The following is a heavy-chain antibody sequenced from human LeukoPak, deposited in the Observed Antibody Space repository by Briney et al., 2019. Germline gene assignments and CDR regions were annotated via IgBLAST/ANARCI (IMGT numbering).Heavy chain of an antibody. V-gene: IGHV3-23*01. D-gene: IGHD3-22*01. J-gene: IGHJ4*02. CDR2: ISGSGGST. CDR3: AKIHPLYYYDSSGYSDY. Sequence: GGSLRLSCAASGFTFSTYSMNWVRQAPGKGLEWVSAISGSGGSTYYADSVKGRFTISRDNSKNTLYLQMNSLGAEDTAVYYCAKIHPLYYYDSSGYSDYWGQGTLVTVSS. CDR1: GFTFSTYS.